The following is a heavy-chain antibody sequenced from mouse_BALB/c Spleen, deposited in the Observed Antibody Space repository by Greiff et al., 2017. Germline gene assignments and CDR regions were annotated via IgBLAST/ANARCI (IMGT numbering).Heavy chain of an antibody. Sequence: EVMLVESGGGLVQPGGSRKLSCAASGFTFSSFGMHWVRQAPEKGLEWVAYISSGSSTIYYADTVKGRFTISRDNPKNTLFLQMTSLRSEDTAMYYCARHDGYYVSWFAYWGQGTLVTVSA. CDR3: ARHDGYYVSWFAY. D-gene: IGHD2-3*01. V-gene: IGHV5-17*02. J-gene: IGHJ3*01. CDR1: GFTFSSFG. CDR2: ISSGSSTI.